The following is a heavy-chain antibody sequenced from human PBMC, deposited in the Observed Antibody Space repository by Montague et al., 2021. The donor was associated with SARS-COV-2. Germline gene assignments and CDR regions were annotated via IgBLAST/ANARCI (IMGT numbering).Heavy chain of an antibody. CDR2: ISCSSSYI. CDR3: ARDFVFAWGH. J-gene: IGHJ4*02. D-gene: IGHD3-10*02. V-gene: IGHV3-21*01. CDR1: GFTFSSYS. Sequence: SLRLSCAASGFTFSSYSMNWVRQAPGKGLEWVSSISCSSSYIYYADSVKGRFTISRDNAKNSLYLQMNSLRAEDTAVYYCARDFVFAWGHWGQGTLVTVSS.